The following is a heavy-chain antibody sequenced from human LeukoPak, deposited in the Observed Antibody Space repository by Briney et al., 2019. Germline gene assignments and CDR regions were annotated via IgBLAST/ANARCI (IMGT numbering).Heavy chain of an antibody. J-gene: IGHJ6*03. CDR1: GTSISSSAYY. Sequence: RASETLSLXCTVSGTSISSSAYYWGWIRQVPGKGLEWIGSIYYSGTAYYNPSLESRVTISEDTSRSRFSLMLTSVTAADTAVYYCARQASDYYYYYMDVWGQGTTVIVAS. CDR3: ARQASDYYYYYMDV. V-gene: IGHV4-39*01. CDR2: IYYSGTA.